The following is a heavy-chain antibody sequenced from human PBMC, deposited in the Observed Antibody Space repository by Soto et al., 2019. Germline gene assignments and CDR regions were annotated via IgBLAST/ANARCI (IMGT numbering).Heavy chain of an antibody. Sequence: SETLSLTCAVYGGSFSGYYWSWIRQPPGKGLEWIGEINHSGSTNYNPSLKSRVTISVDTSKNQFSLKLSSVTAADTAVYYCARADYDVWSGRPTKTLDYWGQGTLVTVSS. CDR1: GGSFSGYY. J-gene: IGHJ4*02. CDR3: ARADYDVWSGRPTKTLDY. D-gene: IGHD3-3*01. CDR2: INHSGST. V-gene: IGHV4-34*01.